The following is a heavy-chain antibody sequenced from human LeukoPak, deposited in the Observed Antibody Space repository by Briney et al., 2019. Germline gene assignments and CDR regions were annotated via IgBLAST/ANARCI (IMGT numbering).Heavy chain of an antibody. CDR1: GFTFSNAW. D-gene: IGHD3-22*01. Sequence: PGGSLRLSCAASGFTFSNAWMNWVRQAPGKGLEWVGRIKSKTDGGTTDYAAPVKGGFTISRDDSKNTLYLQMNSLKTEDTAVYYCTTDLDYYDSSGYYRKDYWGQGTLVTVSS. V-gene: IGHV3-15*07. CDR3: TTDLDYYDSSGYYRKDY. CDR2: IKSKTDGGTT. J-gene: IGHJ4*02.